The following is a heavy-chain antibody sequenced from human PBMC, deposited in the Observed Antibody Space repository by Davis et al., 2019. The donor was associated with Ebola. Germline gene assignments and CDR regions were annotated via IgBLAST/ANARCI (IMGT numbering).Heavy chain of an antibody. CDR3: ARVGATGFDY. CDR1: GGTFSSYA. D-gene: IGHD1-26*01. V-gene: IGHV1-69*01. J-gene: IGHJ4*02. Sequence: KVSCKASGGTFSSYAISWVRQAPGQGLEWMGGIIPIFGTANYAQKFQGRVTITADESTSTAYMELSRLRSDDTAVYYCARVGATGFDYWGQGTLVTVSS. CDR2: IIPIFGTA.